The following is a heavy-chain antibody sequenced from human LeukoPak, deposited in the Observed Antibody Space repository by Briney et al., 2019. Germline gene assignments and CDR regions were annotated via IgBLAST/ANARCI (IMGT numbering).Heavy chain of an antibody. V-gene: IGHV6-1*01. CDR2: TYYRSKWYN. CDR1: GDSVSSNSAA. CDR3: ARRPPNYDILTGYYKPYSNGMDV. Sequence: SQTLSLTCAISGDSVSSNSAAWNWIRQSPSRGLEWLGRTYYRSKWYNDYAVSVKSRITINPDTSKNQFSLQLNSVTPEDTAVYYCARRPPNYDILTGYYKPYSNGMDVWGQGTTVTVSS. D-gene: IGHD3-9*01. J-gene: IGHJ6*02.